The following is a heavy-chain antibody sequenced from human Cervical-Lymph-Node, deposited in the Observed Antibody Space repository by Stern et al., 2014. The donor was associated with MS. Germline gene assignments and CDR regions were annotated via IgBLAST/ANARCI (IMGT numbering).Heavy chain of an antibody. CDR3: AHRRVGATPLDY. V-gene: IGHV2-5*02. CDR2: IYGDDDK. J-gene: IGHJ4*02. Sequence: ESGPTLVQPTQTLTLTCTFSGISLSTSGAGVGWIRQPPGKALEXLALIYGDDDKRYSPSLKSRLTITKDTSKNQVVLTMTNMDPVDTATYYCAHRRVGATPLDYWGQGTLVTVSS. D-gene: IGHD1-26*01. CDR1: GISLSTSGAG.